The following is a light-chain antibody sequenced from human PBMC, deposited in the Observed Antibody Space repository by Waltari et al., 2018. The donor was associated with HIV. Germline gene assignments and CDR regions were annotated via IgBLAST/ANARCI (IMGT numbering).Light chain of an antibody. Sequence: EIVLTQSPATLSLSPGERATLSCRASQSVSSYLAWYQQKPGQAPRLLIYDSTHSATGIPARFSGSGSTTDFTLTISSLEPEDFGVYYCQQRHNWPPLTFGGGTKVEIK. V-gene: IGKV3-11*01. CDR1: QSVSSY. CDR2: DST. J-gene: IGKJ4*01. CDR3: QQRHNWPPLT.